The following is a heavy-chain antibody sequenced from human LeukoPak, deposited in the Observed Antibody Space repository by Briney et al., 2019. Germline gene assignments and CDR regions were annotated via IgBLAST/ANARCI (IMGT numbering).Heavy chain of an antibody. J-gene: IGHJ5*02. Sequence: NTKYSQKSQGSVTITRDTSASTAYMELSSLRSEDTAVYYCAREWRITMVRGVIRGSWFDPWGQGTLVTVSS. V-gene: IGHV1-3*01. CDR2: NT. CDR3: AREWRITMVRGVIRGSWFDP. D-gene: IGHD3-10*01.